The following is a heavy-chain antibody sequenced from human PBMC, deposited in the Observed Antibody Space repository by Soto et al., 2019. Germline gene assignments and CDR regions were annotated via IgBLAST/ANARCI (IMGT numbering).Heavy chain of an antibody. CDR2: ISSSSSYI. D-gene: IGHD6-13*01. CDR1: GFTFSSYS. V-gene: IGHV3-21*01. CDR3: ARDGIAAAGTRNYYYYYMDV. Sequence: GGSLRLSCAASGFTFSSYSMNWVRQAPGKGLEWVSSISSSSSYIYYADSVKGRFTISRDNAKNSLYLQMNSLRAEDTAVYYCARDGIAAAGTRNYYYYYMDVWGKGTTVTVSS. J-gene: IGHJ6*03.